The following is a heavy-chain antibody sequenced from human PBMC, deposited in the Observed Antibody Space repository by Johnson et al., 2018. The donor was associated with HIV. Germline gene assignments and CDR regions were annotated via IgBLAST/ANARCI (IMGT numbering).Heavy chain of an antibody. V-gene: IGHV3-30*03. CDR1: RFTFSNAW. CDR3: ARELSRYQRQSGDAFDI. J-gene: IGHJ3*02. Sequence: QVQLVESGGGLVQPGGSLRLSCAASRFTFSNAWMNCVRQAPGKGLEWVAVISYDGSNKYYADSVKGRFTISRDNSKNTLYLQRNSLRAEDTAVYYCARELSRYQRQSGDAFDIWGKGTMVTVSS. CDR2: ISYDGSNK. D-gene: IGHD2-2*01.